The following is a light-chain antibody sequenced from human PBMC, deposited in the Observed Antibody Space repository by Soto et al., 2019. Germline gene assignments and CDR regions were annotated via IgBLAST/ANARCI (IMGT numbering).Light chain of an antibody. CDR1: QTISNW. CDR3: QQYNSYPLT. J-gene: IGKJ4*01. CDR2: KAS. V-gene: IGKV1-5*03. Sequence: DIQMTHSPSTLSASVGDRVTITCRASQTISNWLAWYQQRPGKAPKLLIYKASNLESGVPSRFSGSGSGTEFTLTISSLQPDDFGRYYCQQYNSYPLTFGGGTKVDIK.